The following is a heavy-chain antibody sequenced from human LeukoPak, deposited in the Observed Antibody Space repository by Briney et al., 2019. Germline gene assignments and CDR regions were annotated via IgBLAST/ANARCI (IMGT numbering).Heavy chain of an antibody. J-gene: IGHJ4*02. CDR2: IYYSGST. V-gene: IGHV4-59*01. CDR3: ARTEGARYSGASAFDY. Sequence: SETLSLTCTVSGGSISSYYWSWIRQPPGKGLEWIGYIYYSGSTNYNPSLKSRVTISVDTSKNQFSLKLSSVTAADTAVYYCARTEGARYSGASAFDYWGQGTLVTVSS. CDR1: GGSISSYY. D-gene: IGHD2-15*01.